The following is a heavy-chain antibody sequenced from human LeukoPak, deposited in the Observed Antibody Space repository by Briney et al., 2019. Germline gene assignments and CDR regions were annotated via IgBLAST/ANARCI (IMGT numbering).Heavy chain of an antibody. CDR2: VYSDGST. J-gene: IGHJ2*01. CDR3: XRXXMQWPGYFDL. D-gene: IGHD6-19*01. CDR1: GFTVSSNY. V-gene: IGHV3-53*04. Sequence: GGSLRLSRVASGFTVSSNYMSWVRQAPGKGLEWVSVVYSDGSTYYADSVKGRFTISRHNSKNTLYLEMNSLRTEDTAVYYCXRXXMQWPGYFDLWGRGTLVTVSX.